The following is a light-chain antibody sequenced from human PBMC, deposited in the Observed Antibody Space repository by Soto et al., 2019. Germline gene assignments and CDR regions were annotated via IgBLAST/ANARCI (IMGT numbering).Light chain of an antibody. CDR3: SSFTSSTTYV. V-gene: IGLV2-14*01. CDR2: NVN. CDR1: SSDVGNYNY. J-gene: IGLJ1*01. Sequence: QSALTQSASVSGSPGQSVTISRTGTSSDVGNYNYVSWYQQHPGEVPKLIIFNVNNRPSGVSNRFSGSKSGNTASLTISGLQAEDEADYYCSSFTSSTTYVFGTGTKVTVL.